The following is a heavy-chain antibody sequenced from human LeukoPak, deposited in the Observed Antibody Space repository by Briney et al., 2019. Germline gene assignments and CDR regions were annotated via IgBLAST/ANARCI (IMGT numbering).Heavy chain of an antibody. CDR3: AKDNDGYETFDY. V-gene: IGHV3-23*01. D-gene: IGHD5-12*01. J-gene: IGHJ4*02. CDR1: GFTFSSYA. Sequence: GGSLRLSCAASGFTFSSYAMSWVRQAPGKGLEWVSAISGSGGSTYYADSVKGRFTISRDSSKNTLYLQMNSLRAEDTAVYYCAKDNDGYETFDYWGQGTLVTVSS. CDR2: ISGSGGST.